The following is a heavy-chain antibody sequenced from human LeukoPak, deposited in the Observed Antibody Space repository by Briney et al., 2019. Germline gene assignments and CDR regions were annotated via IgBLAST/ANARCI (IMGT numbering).Heavy chain of an antibody. D-gene: IGHD5-12*01. CDR2: ISNKVNSYAT. CDR3: TRQVPVGMVATDY. CDR1: GFTFSGSA. Sequence: PGGSLRLSCAASGFTFSGSAMHWVRQASGKGLEWVGRISNKVNSYATAYAASVKGRFTISRDDSKDTAYLQMNSLKIEGTAVYYCTRQVPVGMVATDYWGQGTLVTVSS. J-gene: IGHJ4*02. V-gene: IGHV3-73*01.